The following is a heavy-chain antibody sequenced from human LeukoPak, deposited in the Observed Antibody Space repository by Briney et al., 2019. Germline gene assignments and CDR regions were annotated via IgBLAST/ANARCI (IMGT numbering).Heavy chain of an antibody. V-gene: IGHV3-30*04. Sequence: GGSLRLSCAASGFTFSSYAMHWVRQAPGKGLECVAVISYDGSNKYYADSVKGRFTISRDNSKNTLYLQMNSLRAEDTAVYYCARSSDIVVVVAATPGGAFDIWGQGTMVTVSS. J-gene: IGHJ3*02. CDR1: GFTFSSYA. D-gene: IGHD2-15*01. CDR2: ISYDGSNK. CDR3: ARSSDIVVVVAATPGGAFDI.